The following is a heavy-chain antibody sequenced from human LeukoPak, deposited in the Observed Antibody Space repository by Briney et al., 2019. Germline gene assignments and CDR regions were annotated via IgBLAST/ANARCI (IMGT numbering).Heavy chain of an antibody. CDR1: GGSISSSSYY. V-gene: IGHV4-39*07. CDR2: INYSGST. CDR3: ARVLFDFTHYVWGPPDY. Sequence: PSETLSLTCTVSGGSISSSSYYWGWIRQPPGKGLEWIGSINYSGSTYYNPSLKSRVTISVDTSKNQFSLKLSSVTAADTAVYYCARVLFDFTHYVWGPPDYWGQGTLVTVSS. J-gene: IGHJ4*02. D-gene: IGHD3-16*01.